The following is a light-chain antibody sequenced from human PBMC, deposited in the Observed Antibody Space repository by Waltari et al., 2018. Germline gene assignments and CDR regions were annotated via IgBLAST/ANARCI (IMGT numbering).Light chain of an antibody. J-gene: IGLJ1*01. CDR1: AFPQKD. Sequence: SDELTQPPSVSVSPGQTARIPCPGTAFPQKDANWYQQKSGQAPVVVIYEDNKRPSEIPERFSGSSSGTMATLTISGAQVEDEADYYCYSTDSSGLGVFGTGTKVTVL. CDR2: EDN. CDR3: YSTDSSGLGV. V-gene: IGLV3-10*01.